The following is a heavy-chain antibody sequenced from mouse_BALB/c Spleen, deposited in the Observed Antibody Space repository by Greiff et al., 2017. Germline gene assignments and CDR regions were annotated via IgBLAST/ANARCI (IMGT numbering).Heavy chain of an antibody. J-gene: IGHJ4*01. Sequence: EVKLMESGGGLVKPGGSLKLSCAASGFTFSSYAMSWVRQTPEKRLEWVASISSGGSTYYPDSVKGRFTISRDNARNILYLQMSSLRSEDTAMYYCARGGLLRLHYYAMDYWGQGTSVTVSS. CDR2: ISSGGST. V-gene: IGHV5-6-5*01. CDR1: GFTFSSYA. D-gene: IGHD1-2*01. CDR3: ARGGLLRLHYYAMDY.